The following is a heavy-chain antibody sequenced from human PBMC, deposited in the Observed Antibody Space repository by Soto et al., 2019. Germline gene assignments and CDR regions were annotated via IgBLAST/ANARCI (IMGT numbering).Heavy chain of an antibody. J-gene: IGHJ4*02. CDR1: GGSISSGGYY. Sequence: QVQLQESGPGLVKPSQTLSLTCTVSGGSISSGGYYWSWIRQHPGKGLEWIGYIYYSGSTYYNPSLKRRVTISVDTSKNQFSLKLSSVTAADTAVYYCARGEEYYGDYAGQDYWGQGTLVIVSS. CDR3: ARGEEYYGDYAGQDY. CDR2: IYYSGST. V-gene: IGHV4-31*03. D-gene: IGHD4-17*01.